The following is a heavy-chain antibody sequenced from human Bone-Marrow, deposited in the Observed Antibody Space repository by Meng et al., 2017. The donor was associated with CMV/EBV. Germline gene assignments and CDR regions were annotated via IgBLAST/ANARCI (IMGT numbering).Heavy chain of an antibody. CDR1: GLTLSSYG. CDR3: TKDSGRGGHLWFRGVDY. D-gene: IGHD3-10*01. V-gene: IGHV3-30*02. Sequence: GGSLRLSCAASGLTLSSYGIHWVRQAPGKGLEWVAFIRYDGGKKEYVDSVKGRFTISRDNSKNTVNLQMNSLRAEDTAVYYCTKDSGRGGHLWFRGVDYWGQGPRVTVSA. J-gene: IGHJ4*02. CDR2: IRYDGGKK.